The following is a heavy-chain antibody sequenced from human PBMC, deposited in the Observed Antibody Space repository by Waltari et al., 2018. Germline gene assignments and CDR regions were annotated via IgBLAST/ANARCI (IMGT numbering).Heavy chain of an antibody. V-gene: IGHV4-4*02. D-gene: IGHD2-15*01. CDR1: GDSMSNTDW. J-gene: IGHJ4*02. CDR3: ARDRGRGIYLDS. CDR2: VQRSGRT. Sequence: QLQLQESGPGLVKPSGTLSLTCAVSGDSMSNTDWWSWVRQSPGKGLEWIGQVQRSGRTNYNPAFASRVTVSVDTSSNQFSLKGTSATAADTAVYFCARDRGRGIYLDSWGQGTLVTVS.